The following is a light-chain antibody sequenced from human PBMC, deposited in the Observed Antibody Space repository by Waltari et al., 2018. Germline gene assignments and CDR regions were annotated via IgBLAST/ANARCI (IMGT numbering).Light chain of an antibody. CDR1: SSDVGSYNL. CDR3: CSYAGYNTLV. V-gene: IGLV2-23*02. Sequence: QSALTQPASVSGSPGQSITISCSGTSSDVGSYNLFSWYQHHPGKAPKPMIFRVSKRPSGVSNRFSGSKSGNTASLTISGLQAEDEADYYCCSYAGYNTLVFGGGTKLTVL. J-gene: IGLJ2*01. CDR2: RVS.